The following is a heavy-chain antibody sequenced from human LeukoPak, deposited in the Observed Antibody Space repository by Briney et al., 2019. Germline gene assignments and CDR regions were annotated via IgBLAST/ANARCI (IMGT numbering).Heavy chain of an antibody. CDR3: ARHKVLGRIAVAGTKNDAFDI. CDR1: GYSFTSYW. D-gene: IGHD6-19*01. J-gene: IGHJ3*02. V-gene: IGHV5-51*01. Sequence: GESLKISCKGSGYSFTSYWIGWVRQMPGKGLEWMGIIYPGDSDTRYGPSFQGQVTISADKSISTAYLQWSSLKASDTAMYYCARHKVLGRIAVAGTKNDAFDIWGQGTMVTVSS. CDR2: IYPGDSDT.